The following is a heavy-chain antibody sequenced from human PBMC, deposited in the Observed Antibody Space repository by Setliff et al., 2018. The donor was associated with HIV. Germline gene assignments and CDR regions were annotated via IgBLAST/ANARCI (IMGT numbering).Heavy chain of an antibody. CDR2: IANDGST. CDR1: GDSISRYY. CDR3: TRHPPVYYGSGVSYYFDY. Sequence: SETLSLTCNVSGDSISRYYWSWIRQPPGKGLEWIGYIANDGSTNYNPPLKSRLSISVDTSKNQVSLKLTSVTAADTAVYYCTRHPPVYYGSGVSYYFDYWGQGTLVTVSS. J-gene: IGHJ4*02. D-gene: IGHD3-10*01. V-gene: IGHV4-59*08.